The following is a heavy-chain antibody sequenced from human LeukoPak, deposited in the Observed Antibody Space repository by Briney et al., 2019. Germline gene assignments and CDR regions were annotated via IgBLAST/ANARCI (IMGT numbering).Heavy chain of an antibody. J-gene: IGHJ4*02. CDR1: GFTFSSYA. CDR3: ARGPDDFWSGYYGNY. Sequence: GGSLRLSCAASGFTFSSYAMHWVRQAPGKGLEWVAVISYDGSNKYYADSVKGRFTISRDNAKNTLYLQMNSLRAEDTAVYYCARGPDDFWSGYYGNYWGQGTLVTVSS. V-gene: IGHV3-30-3*01. D-gene: IGHD3-3*01. CDR2: ISYDGSNK.